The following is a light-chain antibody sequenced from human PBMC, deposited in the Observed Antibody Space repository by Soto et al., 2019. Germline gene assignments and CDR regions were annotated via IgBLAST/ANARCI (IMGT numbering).Light chain of an antibody. J-gene: IGKJ1*01. CDR2: DTS. Sequence: ELVLTHSLRTLSLSTAERAPLXLMASQSVSSSYLAWYQQTPGQAPRLLVYDTSYRATGVPDRFSGSGSGTDFTLTISRLEPEDSAVYYCQQYDSSPWTFGQGTKV. CDR1: QSVSSSY. CDR3: QQYDSSPWT. V-gene: IGKV3-20*01.